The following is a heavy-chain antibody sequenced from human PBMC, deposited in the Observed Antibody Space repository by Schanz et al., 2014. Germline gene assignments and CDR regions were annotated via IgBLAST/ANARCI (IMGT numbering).Heavy chain of an antibody. J-gene: IGHJ4*02. V-gene: IGHV3-21*01. Sequence: EGQLAESGGGLVQPGGSLRLSCAVSGFTVSSNHMNWVRQAPGKGLEWVSSISSSGSYIHYADSVKGRFTISRDNAKNTLYLQMNSLRADDTAVYFCARAHGNNWYGKGLDYWGQGTQVTVSS. CDR1: GFTVSSNH. CDR2: ISSSGSYI. D-gene: IGHD1-1*01. CDR3: ARAHGNNWYGKGLDY.